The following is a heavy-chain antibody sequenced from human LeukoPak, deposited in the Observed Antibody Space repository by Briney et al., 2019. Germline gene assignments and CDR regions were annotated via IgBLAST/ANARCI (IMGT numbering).Heavy chain of an antibody. D-gene: IGHD1-7*01. J-gene: IGHJ4*02. Sequence: ASVKVSCKASGYTFTAYYLHWVRQAPGQGREWMGWINPNSGVTNYAQNFQGRVTVTRDTSISTAYMELSSLRSDDTAVYYCARALVDFARTTVYSFDYWGQGTLVTVSS. CDR3: ARALVDFARTTVYSFDY. CDR1: GYTFTAYY. V-gene: IGHV1-2*02. CDR2: INPNSGVT.